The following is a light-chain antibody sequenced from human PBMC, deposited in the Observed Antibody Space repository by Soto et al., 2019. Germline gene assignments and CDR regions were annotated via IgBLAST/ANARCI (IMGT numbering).Light chain of an antibody. V-gene: IGKV1-5*01. CDR1: QSISKW. Sequence: IQMTQSPATLPASVGDRVTITCRASQSISKWLAWYQQTQGKGAKVLLWNASTLHRGVPSRFCGSGYGTELTLTISSLQPDDFATYYCQQYNGYSTWTFGQGTKVDTK. CDR3: QQYNGYSTWT. CDR2: NAS. J-gene: IGKJ1*01.